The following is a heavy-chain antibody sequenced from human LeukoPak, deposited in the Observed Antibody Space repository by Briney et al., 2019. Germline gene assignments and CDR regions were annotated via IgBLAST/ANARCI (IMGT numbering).Heavy chain of an antibody. D-gene: IGHD3-10*01. CDR1: GGSISSSSYY. CDR2: IYYSGST. CDR3: ARWEVRLNAFEM. V-gene: IGHV4-39*07. J-gene: IGHJ3*02. Sequence: SETLSLTCTVSGGSISSSSYYWGGIRQPPGKGLEWIGSIYYSGSTYYNPSLKSRVTISVDTSKNQFSLSLSSVTAADTAVYYCARWEVRLNAFEMWGQGTMVTVSS.